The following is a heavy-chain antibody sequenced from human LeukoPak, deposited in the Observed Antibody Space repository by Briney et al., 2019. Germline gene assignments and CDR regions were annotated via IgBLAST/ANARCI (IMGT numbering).Heavy chain of an antibody. J-gene: IGHJ4*02. V-gene: IGHV3-7*01. D-gene: IGHD6-13*01. CDR2: IKQDGSEK. CDR3: ARDGPFYSSSCYRY. CDR1: GFTFSSYW. Sequence: GGSLRLSCVASGFTFSSYWMSWVRQAPGKGLEWVANIKQDGSEKYYVDSVKGRFTISRDNAKNSLYLQMNSLRAEDTAVYYCARDGPFYSSSCYRYWGQGTLVTVSS.